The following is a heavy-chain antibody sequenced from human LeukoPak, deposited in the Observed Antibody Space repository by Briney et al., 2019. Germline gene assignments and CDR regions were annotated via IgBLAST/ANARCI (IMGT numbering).Heavy chain of an antibody. Sequence: PSVTLSLTCAVSDGSISSNNWWSWVRQPPGKGLEWIGEIYHSGATTYNPSLKSRVTISVDKSKNQFSLKLNSVTAADTAVYYCARGYSHGFALDFWGQGTLVTVSS. CDR3: ARGYSHGFALDF. CDR2: IYHSGAT. D-gene: IGHD5-12*01. J-gene: IGHJ4*02. V-gene: IGHV4-4*02. CDR1: DGSISSNNW.